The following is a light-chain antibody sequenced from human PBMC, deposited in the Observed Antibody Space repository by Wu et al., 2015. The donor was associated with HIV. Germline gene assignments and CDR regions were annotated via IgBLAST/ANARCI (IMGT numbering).Light chain of an antibody. CDR2: AAS. J-gene: IGKJ1*01. CDR1: QTIRNY. CDR3: QKYNTAPWT. Sequence: DIQMTQSPSSLSASVGVRVTITCRASQTIRNYLNWFQQKPGKAPKLLIYAASTLQSGVPSRFSGSGSGTDFTLTISSLQPEDVATYYCQKYNTAPWTFGQGTKVEMK. V-gene: IGKV1-27*01.